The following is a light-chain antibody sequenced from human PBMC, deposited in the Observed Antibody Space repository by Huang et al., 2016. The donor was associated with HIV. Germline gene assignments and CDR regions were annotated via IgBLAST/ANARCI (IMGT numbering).Light chain of an antibody. V-gene: IGKV3-15*01. CDR2: GAS. J-gene: IGKJ4*01. CDR1: QSVRSN. Sequence: EIVMTQSPATLSVSPGERATLSCRASQSVRSNLAWYQQKPGQSPSLLIYGASTGATGFPARFSGSGSGTEFTLTISSLQSEDFAVYYCQQYNNWPFTFGGGTKVEIK. CDR3: QQYNNWPFT.